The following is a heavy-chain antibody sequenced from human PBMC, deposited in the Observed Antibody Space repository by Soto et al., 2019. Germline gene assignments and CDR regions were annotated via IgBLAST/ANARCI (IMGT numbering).Heavy chain of an antibody. J-gene: IGHJ4*02. D-gene: IGHD2-2*01. V-gene: IGHV4-4*02. Sequence: QVQLQVSGPGLVKPSGTLSLTCTVSGDSISSNNWWNWVRQTPGKGLDWIGEIHPRGDFNYHPSLESRVTLSVAKSKNQASLRLTSLTAADTAVYFCARVRAGCSRTSCYLEDWGRGTLVTVSS. CDR1: GDSISSNNW. CDR2: IHPRGDF. CDR3: ARVRAGCSRTSCYLED.